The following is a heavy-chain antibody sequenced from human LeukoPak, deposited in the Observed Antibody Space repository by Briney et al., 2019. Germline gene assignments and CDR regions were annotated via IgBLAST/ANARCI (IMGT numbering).Heavy chain of an antibody. Sequence: SETLSLTCTVSGGSISSHYWSWIRQPPGKGLGWIGYIYYSGSTNYNPSLKSRVTISVDTSKNQFSLKLSSVTAADTAVYYCARAINYDFWSGYPLDVWGKGTTVTVSS. CDR3: ARAINYDFWSGYPLDV. V-gene: IGHV4-59*11. CDR2: IYYSGST. CDR1: GGSISSHY. J-gene: IGHJ6*04. D-gene: IGHD3-3*01.